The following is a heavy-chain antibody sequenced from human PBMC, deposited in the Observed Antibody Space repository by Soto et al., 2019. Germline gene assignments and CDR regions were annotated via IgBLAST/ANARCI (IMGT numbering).Heavy chain of an antibody. Sequence: QMQLVQSGPEVKKPGTSVKVSCKASGFTFTSSAVQWVRQARGQRLEWIGWIVVGSGNTNYAQKFQERVTITRDMSTSTAYMELSSLRSEDTAVYYCAADIGSGAFCGEEDAFDIWGQGTMVTVSS. V-gene: IGHV1-58*01. CDR1: GFTFTSSA. CDR3: AADIGSGAFCGEEDAFDI. J-gene: IGHJ3*02. CDR2: IVVGSGNT. D-gene: IGHD2-15*01.